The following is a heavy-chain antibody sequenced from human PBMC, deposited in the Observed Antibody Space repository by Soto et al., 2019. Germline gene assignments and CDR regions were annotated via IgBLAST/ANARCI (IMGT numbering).Heavy chain of an antibody. CDR2: IISSSSFI. D-gene: IGHD1-1*01. CDR1: GFTFSSYN. CDR3: ARVGQQDGMDV. J-gene: IGHJ6*02. Sequence: EVQLVESGGGLVKPGGSLRLSCAASGFTFSSYNMNWVRQAPGKGLEWVSSIISSSSFIDYADSMRGRITITRDNAETSVILQMNSLSAEDTAVYVGARVGQQDGMDVWGQCTTVTVSS. V-gene: IGHV3-21*01.